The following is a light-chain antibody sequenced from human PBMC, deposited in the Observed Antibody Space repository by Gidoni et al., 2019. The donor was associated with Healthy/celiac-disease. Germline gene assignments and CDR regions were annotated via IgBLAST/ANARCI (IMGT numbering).Light chain of an antibody. CDR1: SSNIGSNT. Sequence: QSVLTQPPSASGPPGRGVTISCSGSSSNIGSNTVNWYQQHPGTAPKLLIYSNDQRPSGVPDRFSGSRSGTSASLAISGLQSEDEADYYCAAWDDSLNGHWVFGGGTKLTVL. CDR3: AAWDDSLNGHWV. V-gene: IGLV1-44*01. CDR2: SND. J-gene: IGLJ3*02.